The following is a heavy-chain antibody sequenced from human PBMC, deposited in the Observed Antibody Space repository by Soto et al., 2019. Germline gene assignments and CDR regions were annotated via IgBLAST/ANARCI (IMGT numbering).Heavy chain of an antibody. CDR3: ARDILSGGAYPDS. D-gene: IGHD3-10*01. J-gene: IGHJ5*01. CDR2: ISSGSSYI. V-gene: IGHV3-21*01. CDR1: GFTFSTYT. Sequence: GALRLACSASGFTFSTYTMNWVRQAPGKGLEWISSISSGSSYIYYAGSVKGRFTISRDNAKNSLFLQMNSLRADDTAVYYCARDILSGGAYPDSWGQGTKVTVYS.